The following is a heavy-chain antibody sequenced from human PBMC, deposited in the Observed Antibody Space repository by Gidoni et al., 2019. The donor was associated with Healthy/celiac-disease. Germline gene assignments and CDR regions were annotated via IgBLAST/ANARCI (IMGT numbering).Heavy chain of an antibody. V-gene: IGHV3-53*04. D-gene: IGHD3-22*01. CDR3: ARGSPRDSSGYYDY. J-gene: IGHJ4*02. Sequence: EVQLVESGGGLVQPGGSLRLSCAASGFPVSSNYMSWVLQAPGKGLEWVSVIYSGGSTYYADSVKGRFTISRHNSKNTLYLQMNSLRAEDTAVYYCARGSPRDSSGYYDYWGQGTLVTVSS. CDR1: GFPVSSNY. CDR2: IYSGGST.